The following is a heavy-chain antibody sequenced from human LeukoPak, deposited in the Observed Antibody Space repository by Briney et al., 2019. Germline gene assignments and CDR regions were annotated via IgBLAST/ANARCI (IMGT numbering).Heavy chain of an antibody. D-gene: IGHD3-10*01. J-gene: IGHJ4*02. CDR1: GFTFTDHY. V-gene: IGHV3-11*04. Sequence: PGGSLRLFCAASGFTFTDHYMSWVRQAPGKGLEWVSYISSGGDIIYYADSVKGRFTISGDNAKNSLFLQMNSLRAEDTAVYYCTREDYYYASGHWAQGTLVTVSS. CDR2: ISSGGDII. CDR3: TREDYYYASGH.